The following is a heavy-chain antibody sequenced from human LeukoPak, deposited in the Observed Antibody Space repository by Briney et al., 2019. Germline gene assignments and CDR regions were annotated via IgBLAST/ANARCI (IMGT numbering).Heavy chain of an antibody. CDR1: GGTFSSYA. CDR2: IIPILGIA. D-gene: IGHD6-6*01. V-gene: IGHV1-69*04. J-gene: IGHJ4*02. CDR3: ARGSIAVDY. Sequence: SVKVSCKASGGTFSSYAISWVRQAPGQGLEWMGRIIPILGIANYAQKFQGRVTMTRDTSTSTVYMELSSLRSEDTAVYYCARGSIAVDYWGQGTLVTVSS.